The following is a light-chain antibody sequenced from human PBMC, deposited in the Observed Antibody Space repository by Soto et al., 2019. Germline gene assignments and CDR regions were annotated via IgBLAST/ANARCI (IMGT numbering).Light chain of an antibody. CDR1: SSDVGGYHY. CDR2: EVS. J-gene: IGLJ1*01. V-gene: IGLV2-8*01. CDR3: RSYAGSNHYV. Sequence: QSVLTQPPSASGSPGQSVTISCTGTSSDVGGYHYVSWYQHHPGKAPKLMIYEVSERPSGVPDRFSGSKSGDTASLTVSGLQAEDEADYYCRSYAGSNHYVFGTGTKLTVL.